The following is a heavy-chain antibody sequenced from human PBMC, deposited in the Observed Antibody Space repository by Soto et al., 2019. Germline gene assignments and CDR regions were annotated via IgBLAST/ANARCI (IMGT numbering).Heavy chain of an antibody. CDR3: ARGGGITMVLGFINGMDV. Sequence: QVQLQESGPGLVKPSQTLSLTCTVSGGSISSGDYYWSWIRQPPGKGLEWIGYIYYSGSTYYNPSLKSRVTISVDTSKNQFSLQLSSVTAADTAVYYCARGGGITMVLGFINGMDVWGQGTTVSVSS. CDR1: GGSISSGDYY. J-gene: IGHJ6*02. D-gene: IGHD3-10*01. V-gene: IGHV4-30-4*01. CDR2: IYYSGST.